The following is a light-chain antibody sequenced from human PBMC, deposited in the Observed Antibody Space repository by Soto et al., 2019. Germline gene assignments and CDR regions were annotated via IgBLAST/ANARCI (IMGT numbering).Light chain of an antibody. CDR1: QSVSTY. Sequence: EIVLTQSPVILSLSPGERATLSCRASQSVSTYLAWYQQKPGQAPRFLIYDASNRATGIPARFSGSGSGTDFTLTISSLEPEDFAVYYCQQRRNWQVTFGQGTRLEN. CDR2: DAS. V-gene: IGKV3-11*01. CDR3: QQRRNWQVT. J-gene: IGKJ5*01.